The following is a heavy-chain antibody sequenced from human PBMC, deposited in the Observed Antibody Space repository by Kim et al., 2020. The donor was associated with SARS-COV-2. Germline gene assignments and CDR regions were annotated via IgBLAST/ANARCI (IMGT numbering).Heavy chain of an antibody. J-gene: IGHJ1*01. Sequence: SMTGRFNISRDNAKNSLYLQMNSLRPEATAVYYCARDLLIDARQIDYFQPWGQGTLVTVSS. D-gene: IGHD3-22*01. V-gene: IGHV3-11*06. CDR3: ARDLLIDARQIDYFQP.